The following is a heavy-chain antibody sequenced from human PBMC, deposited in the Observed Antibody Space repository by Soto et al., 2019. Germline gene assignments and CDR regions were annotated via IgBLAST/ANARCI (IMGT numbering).Heavy chain of an antibody. V-gene: IGHV1-69*12. D-gene: IGHD1-26*01. J-gene: IGHJ4*02. CDR1: GGAFSSYA. CDR2: VIPIFGTA. CDR3: ARRKRYSGSYPLDY. Sequence: QVQLXQSGAXVXXPGSSVKVSCKASGGAFSSYAISWVRQAPGQGLEWMGGVIPIFGTANYAQKFQGRGGIFPIVGTPNYPQKFRGRVTITADESTSTAYRELSSLRSEDTAVYYCARRKRYSGSYPLDYWGQGTLVTVSS.